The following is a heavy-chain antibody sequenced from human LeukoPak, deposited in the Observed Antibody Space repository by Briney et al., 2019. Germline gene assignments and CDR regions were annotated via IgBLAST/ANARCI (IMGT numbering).Heavy chain of an antibody. J-gene: IGHJ4*02. CDR2: IYYSGST. Sequence: SQTLSLTCAVSGGSISSGGYSWSWIRQPPGKGLEWIGNIYYSGSTNYNPSLKSRVTISVDTSNNQFSLRLNSVTAADTAVYYCASNKGQWLFSDWGQGTLVTVSS. D-gene: IGHD6-19*01. CDR1: GGSISSGGYS. V-gene: IGHV4-30-4*07. CDR3: ASNKGQWLFSD.